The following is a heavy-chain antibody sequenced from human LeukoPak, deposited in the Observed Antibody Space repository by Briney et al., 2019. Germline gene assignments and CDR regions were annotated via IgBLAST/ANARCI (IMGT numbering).Heavy chain of an antibody. Sequence: GGSLRLSCAASGFTVSSNYMSWVRQAPGKGLEWVSVIYSGGSTYYADSVKGRFTISRDNSKNTLYLQMSSLSAEDTAVYYCARDYYDFWSGYFYFDYWGQGTLVTVSS. V-gene: IGHV3-53*01. D-gene: IGHD3-3*01. J-gene: IGHJ4*02. CDR1: GFTVSSNY. CDR2: IYSGGST. CDR3: ARDYYDFWSGYFYFDY.